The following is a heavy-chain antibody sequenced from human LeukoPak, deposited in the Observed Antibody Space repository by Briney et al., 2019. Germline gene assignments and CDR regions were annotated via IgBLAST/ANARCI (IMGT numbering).Heavy chain of an antibody. Sequence: SETLSLTCTVSGGSISSYYWSWIRQPPGKGLEWVGYIYYSGSTNYNPSLKSRVTISVDTSKNQFSLKLSSVAAADTAVYYCARRSSGYYSTLFDYWGQGTLVTVSS. V-gene: IGHV4-59*08. D-gene: IGHD3-22*01. CDR3: ARRSSGYYSTLFDY. CDR1: GGSISSYY. CDR2: IYYSGST. J-gene: IGHJ4*02.